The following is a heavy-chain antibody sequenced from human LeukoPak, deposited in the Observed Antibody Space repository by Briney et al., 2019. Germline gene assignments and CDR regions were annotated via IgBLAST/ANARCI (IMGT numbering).Heavy chain of an antibody. CDR2: MNPNSGNT. J-gene: IGHJ4*02. CDR1: GYTFTSYD. CDR3: ARVLPYYYDSSGYLYYFDY. V-gene: IGHV1-8*01. D-gene: IGHD3-22*01. Sequence: ASVKVSCKASGYTFTSYDINWVRQATGQGLKWMGWMNPNSGNTGYAQKFQGRVTMTRNTSISTAYMELSRLRSDDTAVYYCARVLPYYYDSSGYLYYFDYWGQGTLVTVSS.